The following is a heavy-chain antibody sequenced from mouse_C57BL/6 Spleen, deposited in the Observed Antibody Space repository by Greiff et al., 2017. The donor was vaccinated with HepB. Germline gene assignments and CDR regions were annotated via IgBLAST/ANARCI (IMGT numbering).Heavy chain of an antibody. CDR2: IDPEDGDT. D-gene: IGHD1-1*01. Sequence: EVQLQQSGAELVRPGASVKLSCTASGFNIKDYYMHWVKQRPEQGLEWIGRIDPEDGDTEYAPKFQGKATMTADTSSNTAYLQLRSLTSEDTAVYYCTTGDYGSSPFAYWGQGTLVTVSA. CDR1: GFNIKDYY. V-gene: IGHV14-1*01. J-gene: IGHJ3*01. CDR3: TTGDYGSSPFAY.